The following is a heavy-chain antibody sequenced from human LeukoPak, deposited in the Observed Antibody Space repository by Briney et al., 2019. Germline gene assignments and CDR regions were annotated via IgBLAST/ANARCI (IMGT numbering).Heavy chain of an antibody. J-gene: IGHJ6*02. V-gene: IGHV4-31*03. CDR1: GGSISGGGYY. CDR2: IYYSGST. D-gene: IGHD4-17*01. CDR3: ARAHVSWATVTTVWPVYYYYGMDV. Sequence: SETLSLTCTVSGGSISGGGYYWSWIRQHPGKGLEWIGYIYYSGSTYYNPSLKSRVTISVDTSKNQFSLKLSSVTAADTAVYYCARAHVSWATVTTVWPVYYYYGMDVWGQGTTVTVSS.